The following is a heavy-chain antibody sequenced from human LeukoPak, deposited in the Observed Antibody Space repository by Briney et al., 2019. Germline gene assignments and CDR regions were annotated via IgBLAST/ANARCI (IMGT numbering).Heavy chain of an antibody. D-gene: IGHD3-10*01. CDR2: ISYDGSNK. CDR1: GFTFSSYG. V-gene: IGHV3-30*18. Sequence: GGSLRLSCAASGFTFSSYGMHWVRQAPGKGLEWVAVISYDGSNKYYADSVKGRFTISRDNSKNTLYLQMNSLRAEDTAVYYCAKDLSLGDWFGELFYWGQGTLVTVSS. CDR3: AKDLSLGDWFGELFY. J-gene: IGHJ4*02.